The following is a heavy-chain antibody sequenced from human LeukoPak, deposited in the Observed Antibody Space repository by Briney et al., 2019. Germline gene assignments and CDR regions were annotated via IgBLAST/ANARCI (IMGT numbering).Heavy chain of an antibody. J-gene: IGHJ3*02. V-gene: IGHV1-46*03. Sequence: VASVKVSCKASGYTFTSYYMHWVRQAPGQGLEWMGIINPSGGSTSYAQKFQGRVTMTRDTSTSTVYMELSSLRSEDTAVYYCARAPSYYDFWSGCRSDAFDIWGQGTMVTVSS. D-gene: IGHD3-3*01. CDR3: ARAPSYYDFWSGCRSDAFDI. CDR2: INPSGGST. CDR1: GYTFTSYY.